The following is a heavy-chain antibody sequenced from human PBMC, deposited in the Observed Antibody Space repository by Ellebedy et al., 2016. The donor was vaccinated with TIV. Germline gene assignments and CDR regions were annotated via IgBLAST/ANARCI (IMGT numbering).Heavy chain of an antibody. J-gene: IGHJ4*02. CDR2: ISAHNDNT. D-gene: IGHD6-19*01. CDR3: ARRLRLMYSSGSFDH. CDR1: GYSFTSYG. Sequence: AASVKVSCKASGYSFTSYGFSWVRQAPGQGLEWMGWISAHNDNTNYAQKFQGRVTMTTNPSTTTAYMELTSLRSDDTAMYYCARRLRLMYSSGSFDHWGQGTPVTVSS. V-gene: IGHV1-18*01.